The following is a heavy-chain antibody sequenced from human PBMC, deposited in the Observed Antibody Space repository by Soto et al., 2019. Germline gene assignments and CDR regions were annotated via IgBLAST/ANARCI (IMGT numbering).Heavy chain of an antibody. CDR3: AKEFGSTWIDH. D-gene: IGHD6-13*01. Sequence: GGSLRLSCAASGFTLTTYGMHWVRQAPGKGLEWVAAKSYDGTKEYYADSVKGRFTISRDSSRNTLFLQLNSLRAEDTAVYYCAKEFGSTWIDHWGEGTLVTVSS. V-gene: IGHV3-30*18. CDR1: GFTLTTYG. J-gene: IGHJ4*02. CDR2: KSYDGTKE.